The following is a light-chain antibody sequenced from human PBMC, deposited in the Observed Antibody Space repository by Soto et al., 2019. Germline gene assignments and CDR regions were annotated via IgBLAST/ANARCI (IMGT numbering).Light chain of an antibody. CDR3: QQYGSSPPWA. CDR1: QSISSGY. J-gene: IGKJ1*01. CDR2: GAS. V-gene: IGKV3-20*01. Sequence: EIVLTQSPGTLSLSPGERATLSCRASQSISSGYLAWFQQKPGQAPRLLIYGASTRATGIPDRFSGSGSGTDFTLIISRLEPVDFAVYYCQQYGSSPPWAFGQGTKVEIK.